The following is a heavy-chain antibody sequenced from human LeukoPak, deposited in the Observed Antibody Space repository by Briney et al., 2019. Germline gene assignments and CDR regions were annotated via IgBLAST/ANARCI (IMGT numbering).Heavy chain of an antibody. V-gene: IGHV3-74*01. CDR1: GFTFSSSA. CDR2: MNSDGYSI. J-gene: IGHJ4*02. CDR3: ARASLLPLDY. Sequence: PGGSLRLSCAASGFTFSSSAMSWVRQAPGKGLVWVSRMNSDGYSISYADSVKGRFTISRDNAKNTLYLQMNSLRAEDTALYYCARASLLPLDYWGQGTLVTVSS. D-gene: IGHD3-10*01.